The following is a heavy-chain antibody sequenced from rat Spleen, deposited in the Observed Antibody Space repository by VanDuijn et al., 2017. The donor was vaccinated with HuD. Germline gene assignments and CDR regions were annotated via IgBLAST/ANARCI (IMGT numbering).Heavy chain of an antibody. J-gene: IGHJ2*01. V-gene: IGHV5-25*01. CDR1: GFISSDHY. D-gene: IGHD1-11*01. CDR2: ISSGGGGT. CDR3: ARRHYGYTDYFDY. Sequence: EVQLVESDGGLVLPGRSLKLSCAAAGFISSDHYMAWVRQAPTKGPEWVASISSGGGGTYYPDSVKGRFTISRDNAKSTLYLQMDSLGSEDTATYYCARRHYGYTDYFDYWGQGVMVTVSS.